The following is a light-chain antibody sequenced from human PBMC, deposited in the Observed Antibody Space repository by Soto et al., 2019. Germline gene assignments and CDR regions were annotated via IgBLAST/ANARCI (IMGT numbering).Light chain of an antibody. CDR3: QQNFSPLLS. J-gene: IGKJ4*01. CDR1: QSISSY. V-gene: IGKV1-39*01. Sequence: IQMTQSPSSLSASVGDVGTITCRASQSISSYLNWYQQKPGKAPKLLIYAASSLQSGVPARFSGSGSGTEFTLTITNFQPEDFATYYCQQNFSPLLSFGGGTKVDIK. CDR2: AAS.